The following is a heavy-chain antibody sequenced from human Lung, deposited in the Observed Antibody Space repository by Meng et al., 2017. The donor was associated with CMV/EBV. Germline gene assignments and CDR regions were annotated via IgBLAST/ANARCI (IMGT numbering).Heavy chain of an antibody. J-gene: IGHJ1*01. CDR2: IPHRGSS. V-gene: IGHV4-4*02. D-gene: IGHD3-10*01. CDR1: GDSIPNQNW. CDR3: LRRSGGSV. Sequence: GPGPALVKPSQPMALTCAVPGDSIPNQNWWAWVRQPPGKGLEWIGEIPHRGSSAYNPSLKSRVSMSIDKSKNQFSLKLTSVTAADTAVYHCLRRSGGSVWGQGTLVTVSS.